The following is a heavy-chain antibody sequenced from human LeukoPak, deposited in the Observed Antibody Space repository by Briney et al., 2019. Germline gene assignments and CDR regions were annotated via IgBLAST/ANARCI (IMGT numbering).Heavy chain of an antibody. J-gene: IGHJ4*02. V-gene: IGHV3-15*01. D-gene: IGHD5-24*01. Sequence: PGGSLRLSCAASGFSLSNAWMSWVSQAPGKGLEWVGRIKTKTDGGTIEYAAPVTGRFTISRDDSKNTLYLQMNSLKTEDTAVYYCAWHYFDYWGQGTLVTVSS. CDR1: GFSLSNAW. CDR3: AWHYFDY. CDR2: IKTKTDGGTI.